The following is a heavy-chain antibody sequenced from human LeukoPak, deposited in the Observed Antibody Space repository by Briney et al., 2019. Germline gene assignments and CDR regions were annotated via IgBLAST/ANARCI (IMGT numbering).Heavy chain of an antibody. V-gene: IGHV3-9*01. Sequence: GGSLRLSCAASGFTFDDYAMHWVRQAPGKGLEWVSGISWNSGSIGYADSVKGRFTISRDNAKNSLYLQMNSLRAEDTAVYYCARDQWSGSSYYYYGMDVWGQGTTVTVSS. CDR3: ARDQWSGSSYYYYGMDV. J-gene: IGHJ6*02. CDR1: GFTFDDYA. CDR2: ISWNSGSI. D-gene: IGHD3-10*01.